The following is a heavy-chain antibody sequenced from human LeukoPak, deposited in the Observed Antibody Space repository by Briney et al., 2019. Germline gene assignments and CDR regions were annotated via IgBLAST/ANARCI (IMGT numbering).Heavy chain of an antibody. CDR1: GFTVSSNY. V-gene: IGHV3-53*04. J-gene: IGHJ4*02. CDR2: LYSGGST. Sequence: GGSLRLSCAASGFTVSSNYMSWVRQAPGKGLEWVSVLYSGGSTYYADSVKGRFTISRHNSKNTLYLQMNSLRAEDTVVYYCARVWFGELAFDYWGQGTLVTVSS. CDR3: ARVWFGELAFDY. D-gene: IGHD3-10*01.